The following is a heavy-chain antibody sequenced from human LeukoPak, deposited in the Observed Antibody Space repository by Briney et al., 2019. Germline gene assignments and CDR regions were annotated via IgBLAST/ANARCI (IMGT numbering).Heavy chain of an antibody. J-gene: IGHJ3*02. CDR2: ISSSSSYI. V-gene: IGHV3-21*01. CDR1: GFTFSSYS. Sequence: GGSLRLSCAASGFTFSSYSMNWVRQAPGKGLEWVSSISSSSSYIYYADSVKGRFTISRDNAKNSLYLQMNSLRAEDTAVYYCASYDILTGWEAFDIWGQGTMVTVSS. D-gene: IGHD3-9*01. CDR3: ASYDILTGWEAFDI.